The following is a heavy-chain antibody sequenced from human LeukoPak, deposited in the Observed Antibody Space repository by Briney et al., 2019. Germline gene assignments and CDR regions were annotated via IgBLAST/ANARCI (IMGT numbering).Heavy chain of an antibody. CDR1: RFTFSTYG. J-gene: IGHJ4*02. V-gene: IGHV3-30*18. D-gene: IGHD6-13*01. Sequence: GGSLRLSCAASRFTFSTYGMHWVRQAPGKGLEWVAVISYDGSNKYYADSVKGRFTISRDNSKNTLYLQMNSLRPEDTAVYYCAKIAASTTLNYWGQGTLVTVSS. CDR3: AKIAASTTLNY. CDR2: ISYDGSNK.